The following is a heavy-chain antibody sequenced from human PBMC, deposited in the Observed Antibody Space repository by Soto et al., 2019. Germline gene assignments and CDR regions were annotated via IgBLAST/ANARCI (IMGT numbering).Heavy chain of an antibody. D-gene: IGHD2-21*01. V-gene: IGHV3-74*01. J-gene: IGHJ4*02. CDR2: INADGSET. CDR3: ARDGEGF. Sequence: EVQLVESGGGLVQPGGSLRLSCAASGFTFSSNWMHWVRRVPGRGLVWVSRINADGSETNYEDSVEGRFTISRDNPKNTLYLQMNSLRAEDTAMYYCARDGEGFWGQGTLVTVSS. CDR1: GFTFSSNW.